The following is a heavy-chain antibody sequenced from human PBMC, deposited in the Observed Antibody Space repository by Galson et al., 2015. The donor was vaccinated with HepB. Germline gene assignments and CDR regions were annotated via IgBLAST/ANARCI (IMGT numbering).Heavy chain of an antibody. Sequence: SLRLSCAGSGITLSGYGIYWVRQAPGKGLDWVAVISYDGSTEHYEDSVKGRFTISRDNSKNAVYLEMYSLRAEDTAVYYCAKVDTPVGSEEGIYYMDVWGKGTTVIVSS. J-gene: IGHJ6*03. CDR1: GITLSGYG. CDR3: AKVDTPVGSEEGIYYMDV. V-gene: IGHV3-30*18. CDR2: ISYDGSTE. D-gene: IGHD5-18*01.